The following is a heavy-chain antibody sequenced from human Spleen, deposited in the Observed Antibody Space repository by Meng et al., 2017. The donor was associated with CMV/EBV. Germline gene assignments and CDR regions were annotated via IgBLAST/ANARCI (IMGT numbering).Heavy chain of an antibody. Sequence: ASGKVSCKASGSTFTDHYIHWVRQPPGQGLEWMGWINANNGATHYAQNFQGRLTVTRDTSISTAYMDLNRLRSDDTAAYYCASTPITARPYQFDYWGQGTLVTVSS. J-gene: IGHJ4*02. V-gene: IGHV1-2*02. D-gene: IGHD6-6*01. CDR1: GSTFTDHY. CDR2: INANNGAT. CDR3: ASTPITARPYQFDY.